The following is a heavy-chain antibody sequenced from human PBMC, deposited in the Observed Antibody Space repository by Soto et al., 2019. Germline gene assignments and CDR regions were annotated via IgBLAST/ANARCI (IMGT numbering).Heavy chain of an antibody. J-gene: IGHJ4*02. D-gene: IGHD1-26*01. CDR1: GGSISSGGYY. CDR3: ARGGGSSSATGNFAY. V-gene: IGHV4-31*03. CDR2: IYYSGST. Sequence: QVQLQESGPGLVKPSQTLSLTCTVSGGSISSGGYYWSWIRQHPGKGLEWIGYIYYSGSTYYNPSYRSGVTCSVDPHTNQSALKLSSVTAADAAVYYGARGGGSSSATGNFAYWGQGTPVTVSS.